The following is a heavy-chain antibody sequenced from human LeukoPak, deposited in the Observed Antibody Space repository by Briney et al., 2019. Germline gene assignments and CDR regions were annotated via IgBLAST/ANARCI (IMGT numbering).Heavy chain of an antibody. CDR3: AREGRSSGYERPYGMDV. D-gene: IGHD5-12*01. CDR1: GFTVSSNY. Sequence: GGSLRLSCAASGFTVSSNYMSWVRQAPGKGLEWVSAIYSGGSTYSADSVKGRFTISRDNSKNTLFLQMNSLRGVDTAVYYCAREGRSSGYERPYGMDVWGQGTTVTVSS. CDR2: IYSGGST. V-gene: IGHV3-53*01. J-gene: IGHJ6*02.